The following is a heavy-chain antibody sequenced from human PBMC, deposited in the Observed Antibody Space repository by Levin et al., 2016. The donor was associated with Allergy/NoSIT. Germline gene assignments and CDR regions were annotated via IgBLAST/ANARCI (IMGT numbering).Heavy chain of an antibody. V-gene: IGHV3-21*04. CDR2: ISSSSSYI. J-gene: IGHJ6*02. D-gene: IGHD6-13*01. Sequence: VRQMPGKGLEWVSSISSSSSYIYYADSVKGRFTISRDNAKNSLYLQMNSLRAEDTAVYYCARQGSSRRYYYYYGMDVWGQGTTVTVSS. CDR3: ARQGSSRRYYYYYGMDV.